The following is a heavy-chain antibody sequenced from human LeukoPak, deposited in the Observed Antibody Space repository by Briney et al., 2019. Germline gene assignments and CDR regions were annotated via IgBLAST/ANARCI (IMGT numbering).Heavy chain of an antibody. CDR2: ISGSGGST. CDR3: AKDDPVNIVVVPAANS. CDR1: GFTFSSYA. Sequence: GESLRLSCAASGFTFSSYAMSWVRQAPGKGLEWVSAISGSGGSTYYADSVKGRFTISRDNSKNTLYLQMNSLRAEDTAVYYCAKDDPVNIVVVPAANSWGQGTLVTVSS. J-gene: IGHJ4*02. D-gene: IGHD2-2*01. V-gene: IGHV3-23*01.